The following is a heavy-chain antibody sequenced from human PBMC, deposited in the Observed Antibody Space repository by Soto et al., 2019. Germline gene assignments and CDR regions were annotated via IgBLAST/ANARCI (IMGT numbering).Heavy chain of an antibody. CDR1: GFTFNNYA. Sequence: QVQLVECGGGVVQPGRSLRLSCAASGFTFNNYAMHWVRQAPGKGLEWVAIISNDGSDQTYVHSVKGRFTISRDNSKNMVYLQMNSLRPVDTAVYFCAQGCSGAYCFFVVNWGQGTLVTVSS. J-gene: IGHJ4*02. D-gene: IGHD5-12*01. CDR3: AQGCSGAYCFFVVN. V-gene: IGHV3-30*03. CDR2: ISNDGSDQ.